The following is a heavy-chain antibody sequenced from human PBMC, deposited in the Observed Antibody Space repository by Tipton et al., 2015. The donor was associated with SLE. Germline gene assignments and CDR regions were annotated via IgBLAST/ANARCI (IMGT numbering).Heavy chain of an antibody. J-gene: IGHJ6*02. CDR3: ARVRVLYGMDV. CDR1: GGSFSGYY. CDR2: IYYSGST. V-gene: IGHV4-59*12. Sequence: TLSLTCAVYGGSFSGYYWSWIRQPPGKGLEWIGYIYYSGSTNYNPSLKSRVTISVDTSKNQFSLKLSSVTAADTAVYYCARVRVLYGMDVWGQGTTVTVSS. D-gene: IGHD3-10*01.